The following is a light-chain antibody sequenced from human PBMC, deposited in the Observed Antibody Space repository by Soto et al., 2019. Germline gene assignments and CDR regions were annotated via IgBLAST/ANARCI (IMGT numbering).Light chain of an antibody. J-gene: IGLJ3*02. CDR1: SSDVGGYNY. CDR3: SSYTSSNTV. Sequence: QPVLTQPASVSGSPGQSITISCTGTSSDVGGYNYVSWYQQHPGKAPKLMIYEVSNRPSGVSIRFSGSKSGNTASLTISGLQAEDEAYYYCSSYTSSNTVFGGGTKVTVL. V-gene: IGLV2-14*01. CDR2: EVS.